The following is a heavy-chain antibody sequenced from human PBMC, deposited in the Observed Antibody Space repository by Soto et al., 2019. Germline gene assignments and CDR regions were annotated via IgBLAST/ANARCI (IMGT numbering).Heavy chain of an antibody. V-gene: IGHV3-7*05. J-gene: IGHJ4*02. CDR2: MKQDGSEK. CDR3: ARHITPRVLDS. CDR1: GFTFSNYW. D-gene: IGHD1-20*01. Sequence: EVQLVESGGGLVQPGGTLRRSCAATGFTFSNYWMSWVRQAPGKGLEWVANMKQDGSEKDYVGSVKGRFTISRDNAKNSLYLQMNSLTTEDTAVYYCARHITPRVLDSWGQGTLVTVSS.